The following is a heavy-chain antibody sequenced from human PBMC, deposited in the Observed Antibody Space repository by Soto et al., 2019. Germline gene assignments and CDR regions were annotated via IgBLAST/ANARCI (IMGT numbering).Heavy chain of an antibody. Sequence: LSLTCAVYGGSFSGYYWSWIRQPPGKGLEWIGEINHSGSTNYNPSLKSRVTISVDTSKNQFSLKLSSVTAADTAVYYCARRLWFGELSVFDIWGQGTMVTVSS. CDR3: ARRLWFGELSVFDI. CDR1: GGSFSGYY. D-gene: IGHD3-10*01. V-gene: IGHV4-34*01. J-gene: IGHJ3*02. CDR2: INHSGST.